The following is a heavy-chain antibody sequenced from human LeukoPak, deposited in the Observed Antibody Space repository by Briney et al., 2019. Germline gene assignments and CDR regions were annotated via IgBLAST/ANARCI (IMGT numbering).Heavy chain of an antibody. CDR1: GFTVSSNY. J-gene: IGHJ4*02. CDR2: LYDDGST. CDR3: ARGDRGYFDY. Sequence: GGSLGLSCAASGFTVSSNYMSWVRQAPGKGLKWVSVLYDDGSTYYADSVKGRFTISRDNSKNTLYLQMNSLRAEDTAVYYCARGDRGYFDYWGQGTLVTVSS. V-gene: IGHV3-53*01. D-gene: IGHD1-26*01.